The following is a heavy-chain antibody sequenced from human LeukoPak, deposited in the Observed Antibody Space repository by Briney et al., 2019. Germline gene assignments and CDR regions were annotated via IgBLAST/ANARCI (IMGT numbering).Heavy chain of an antibody. J-gene: IGHJ4*02. CDR3: AELRGYSGYDHDY. CDR2: ISYDGSNK. V-gene: IGHV3-30*18. Sequence: PGGSLRLSCAASGFTFSSYGMHWVRQAPGKGLEWVAVISYDGSNKYYADSVKGRFTISRDNSKNTLYLQMNSLRAEDTAVYYCAELRGYSGYDHDYWGQGTLVTVSS. D-gene: IGHD5-12*01. CDR1: GFTFSSYG.